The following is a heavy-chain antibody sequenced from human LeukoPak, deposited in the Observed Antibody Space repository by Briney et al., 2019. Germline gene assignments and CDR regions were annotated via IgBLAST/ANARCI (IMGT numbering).Heavy chain of an antibody. V-gene: IGHV3-30-3*01. CDR3: ARGRSVGSTGGPFDY. Sequence: GGSLRLSCAASGFTFSSYAMHWVRQAPGKGLEWVAVISYDGSNKYYADSVKGRFTISRDNSKNTLYLQMNSLRAEDTAVYYCARGRSVGSTGGPFDYWGQGTLVTVSS. CDR2: ISYDGSNK. CDR1: GFTFSSYA. D-gene: IGHD2-2*01. J-gene: IGHJ4*02.